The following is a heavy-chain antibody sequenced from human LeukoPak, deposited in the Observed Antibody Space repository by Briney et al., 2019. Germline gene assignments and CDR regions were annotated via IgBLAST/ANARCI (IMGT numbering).Heavy chain of an antibody. CDR2: IFHSGST. D-gene: IGHD2-15*01. CDR3: ASFYCSGGSCYQYYSYYYMDV. V-gene: IGHV4-38-2*02. CDR1: ADSISNDYF. Sequence: PSETLSLTCTVSADSISNDYFWGWIGPPPGKGLEWIGSIFHSGSTYYNPSLKSRVTISVDTSKNKFSLKLNSVTAADTAVYYCASFYCSGGSCYQYYSYYYMDVWGKGTTVTISS. J-gene: IGHJ6*03.